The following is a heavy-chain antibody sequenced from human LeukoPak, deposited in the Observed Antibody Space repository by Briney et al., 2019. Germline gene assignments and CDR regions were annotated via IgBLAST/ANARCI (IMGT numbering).Heavy chain of an antibody. CDR1: GYTFTSYY. CDR3: ARDLRTSRITIFGVVKGANLFDP. Sequence: ASVKVSCKASGYTFTSYYMHWVRQAPGQGLEWMGIINPSGGSTSYAQKFQGRVTMTRDTSTSTVYMELSSLRSEDTAVYYCARDLRTSRITIFGVVKGANLFDPWGQGTLVTVSS. D-gene: IGHD3-3*01. J-gene: IGHJ5*02. V-gene: IGHV1-46*01. CDR2: INPSGGST.